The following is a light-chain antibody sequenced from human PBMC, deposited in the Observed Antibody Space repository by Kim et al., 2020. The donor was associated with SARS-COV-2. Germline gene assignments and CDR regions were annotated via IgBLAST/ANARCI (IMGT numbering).Light chain of an antibody. Sequence: ATITCTSSRSVLASSNTRNYLSWHQQTPGQPPRLFIYGASSRKSGVPDRFGGSVSGTDFTLPFSSLQAEDVAVYYCQQYYTTPITFGQGTRLEIK. V-gene: IGKV4-1*01. CDR3: QQYYTTPIT. CDR1: RSVLASSNTRNY. CDR2: GAS. J-gene: IGKJ5*01.